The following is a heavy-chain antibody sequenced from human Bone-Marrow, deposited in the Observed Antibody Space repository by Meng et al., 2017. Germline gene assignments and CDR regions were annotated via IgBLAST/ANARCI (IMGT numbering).Heavy chain of an antibody. V-gene: IGHV3-43D*03. CDR2: ISWDGGST. CDR1: GFTFDDYA. J-gene: IGHJ6*02. CDR3: ARRDGMDV. Sequence: GESLKISCAASGFTFDDYAMHWVRQAPGKGLEWVSLISWDGGSTYYADSVKGRFTISRDNSKNSLYLQMNSLRAEDTAVYYCARRDGMDVWGQGTTVTVSS.